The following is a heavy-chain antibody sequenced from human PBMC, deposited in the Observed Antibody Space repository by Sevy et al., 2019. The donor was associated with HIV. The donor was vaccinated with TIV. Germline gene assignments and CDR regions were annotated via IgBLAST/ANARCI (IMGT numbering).Heavy chain of an antibody. Sequence: GGSLRLSCAASGFTFSNAWMSWVRQAPGKGLEWVGRIKSKTDGGTTDYAAPVKGRFTISRDDSKNTLYLQMNSLKTEDTVVYYCTTGHTSGSYPPNDAFDIWGQGTMVTVSS. J-gene: IGHJ3*02. CDR2: IKSKTDGGTT. CDR1: GFTFSNAW. CDR3: TTGHTSGSYPPNDAFDI. D-gene: IGHD1-26*01. V-gene: IGHV3-15*01.